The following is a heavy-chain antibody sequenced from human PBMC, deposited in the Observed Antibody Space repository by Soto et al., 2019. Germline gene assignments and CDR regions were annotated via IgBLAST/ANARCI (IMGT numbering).Heavy chain of an antibody. J-gene: IGHJ5*02. CDR1: GFTFSSYS. CDR3: ASATVGDFWSGSNWFDP. V-gene: IGHV3-48*01. CDR2: ISSSSSTI. D-gene: IGHD3-3*01. Sequence: GGSLRRSCAASGFTFSSYSMNCVRQAPGKGLEWVSYISSSSSTIYYADSVKGRFTISRDNAKNSLYLQMNSLRAEDTAVYYCASATVGDFWSGSNWFDPWGQGTLVTVSS.